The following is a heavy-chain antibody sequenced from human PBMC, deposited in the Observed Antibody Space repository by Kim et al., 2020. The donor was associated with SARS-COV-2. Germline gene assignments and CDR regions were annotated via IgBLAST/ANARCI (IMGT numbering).Heavy chain of an antibody. D-gene: IGHD1-7*01. J-gene: IGHJ2*01. Sequence: GGSLRLSCAASGFTFGLYTMNWVRQAPGKGLEWISHISSTSSTIYYADSVKGRLTVSRDNAKNSLYLQMNSLRAEDTAIYFCTRENFWYFDLWGRGTLVTVSS. CDR3: TRENFWYFDL. V-gene: IGHV3-48*04. CDR1: GFTFGLYT. CDR2: ISSTSSTI.